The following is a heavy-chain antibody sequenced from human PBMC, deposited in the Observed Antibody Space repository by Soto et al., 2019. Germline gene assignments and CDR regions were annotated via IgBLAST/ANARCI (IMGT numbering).Heavy chain of an antibody. V-gene: IGHV1-18*01. Sequence: QVQLVQSGAEVKKPGASVKVSCKTSGYTFTSHGISWVRQAPGQGLEWMGWISPYNGDTNYAQKLQGRVSVTRDSSTITAHMELRSLRSEDTAVYYCARMVRGSTVGYYYYMDVWGKGTTVTVSS. J-gene: IGHJ6*03. CDR1: GYTFTSHG. D-gene: IGHD3-10*01. CDR2: ISPYNGDT. CDR3: ARMVRGSTVGYYYYMDV.